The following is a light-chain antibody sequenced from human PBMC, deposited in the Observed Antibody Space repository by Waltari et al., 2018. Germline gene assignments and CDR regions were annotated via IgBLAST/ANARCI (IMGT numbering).Light chain of an antibody. CDR2: VNSDGSH. V-gene: IGLV4-69*01. CDR3: QTGGHGTWV. J-gene: IGLJ3*02. CDR1: SGHTNNI. Sequence: QLVLTQSHSASAPLGASVKLTCTLSSGHTNNIFAWHQQHPTKGPRYLMKVNSDGSHNKGDKIPERFSGSSSGAERYLTISSLQSEDEADYYCQTGGHGTWVFGGGTKLTVL.